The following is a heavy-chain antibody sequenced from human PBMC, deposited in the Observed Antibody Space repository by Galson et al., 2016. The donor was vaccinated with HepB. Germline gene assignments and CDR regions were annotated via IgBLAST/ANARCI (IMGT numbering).Heavy chain of an antibody. D-gene: IGHD1-26*01. J-gene: IGHJ6*02. Sequence: SVKVSCKASGYTFTGYVLHWVRQAPGQKLEWMGWIHPGNGNTQYSQNLHGRVTITRDTSATTTYMELTSLTSEDTALYYCARDEWEFAVIGEPYGMDFWGQGTTVTVSS. CDR1: GYTFTGYV. CDR3: ARDEWEFAVIGEPYGMDF. V-gene: IGHV1-3*01. CDR2: IHPGNGNT.